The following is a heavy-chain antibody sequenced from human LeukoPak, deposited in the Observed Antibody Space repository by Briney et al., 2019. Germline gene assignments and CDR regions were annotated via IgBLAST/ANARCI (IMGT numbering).Heavy chain of an antibody. J-gene: IGHJ6*03. Sequence: PSETLSLTCTVSGDSITSYYWSWIRQPPGKGLEWIAYIYYSGRIKYNPSLNSRATISLDTSKNQVSLRLSAVTAADTATYYCARSSANWYPNYMDVWGNGATVTVS. CDR1: GDSITSYY. CDR3: ARSSANWYPNYMDV. D-gene: IGHD2-2*01. V-gene: IGHV4-59*01. CDR2: IYYSGRI.